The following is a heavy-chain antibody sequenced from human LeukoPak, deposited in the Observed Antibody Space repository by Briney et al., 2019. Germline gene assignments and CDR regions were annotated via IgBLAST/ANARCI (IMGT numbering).Heavy chain of an antibody. Sequence: GESLRLSCAASGFTVSSNYMSWVRQAPGKGLEWVPVIYSGGSTYYADSVRGRFTISRDNSKNTLYLQMNSLRAEDTAVYYCARSYTHYDFWSGYTYQNYFDPWGQGTLVTVSS. CDR2: IYSGGST. D-gene: IGHD3-3*01. CDR1: GFTVSSNY. CDR3: ARSYTHYDFWSGYTYQNYFDP. V-gene: IGHV3-53*01. J-gene: IGHJ5*02.